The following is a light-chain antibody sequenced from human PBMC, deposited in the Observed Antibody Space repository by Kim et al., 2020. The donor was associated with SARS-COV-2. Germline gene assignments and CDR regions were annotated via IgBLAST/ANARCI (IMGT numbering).Light chain of an antibody. CDR1: SLRSYD. J-gene: IGLJ2*01. CDR2: GKN. V-gene: IGLV3-19*01. Sequence: VALGQTVRFTCEGDSLRSYDATWNQQKPGQAPIVVIYGKNNRPSEIPDRFSGSSSGNTASLTITGTQAGDEADYYCNSRDSNDNVVFGGGTQLTVL. CDR3: NSRDSNDNVV.